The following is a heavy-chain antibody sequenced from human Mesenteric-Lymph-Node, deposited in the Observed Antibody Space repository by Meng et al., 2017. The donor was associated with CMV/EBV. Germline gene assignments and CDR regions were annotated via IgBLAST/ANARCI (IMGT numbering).Heavy chain of an antibody. D-gene: IGHD1-7*01. CDR2: ISYDGSNK. CDR1: GFTFSSYA. Sequence: GESLKISCAASGFTFSSYAMHWVRQAPGKGLGWGAVISYDGSNKYYADSVKGRFTITRDNSKNTLYLQMNSLRAEDAAVYYCASESQAPVWNYYFDYWGQGTLVTVSS. J-gene: IGHJ4*02. V-gene: IGHV3-30-3*01. CDR3: ASESQAPVWNYYFDY.